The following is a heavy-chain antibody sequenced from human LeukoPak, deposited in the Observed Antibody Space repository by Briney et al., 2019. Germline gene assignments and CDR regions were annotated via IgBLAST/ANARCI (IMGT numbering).Heavy chain of an antibody. CDR3: ARTIAQYSNSWLYFYYGLDV. Sequence: GGSLRLSCAASGFTFDDYAMHWVRQAPGKGLEWVSGISWNSGSIGYADSVKGRFTISRDNAKNSLYLQMNSLRAEDTAVYYCARTIAQYSNSWLYFYYGLDVWGQGTTVTVSS. D-gene: IGHD6-13*01. CDR1: GFTFDDYA. V-gene: IGHV3-9*01. J-gene: IGHJ6*02. CDR2: ISWNSGSI.